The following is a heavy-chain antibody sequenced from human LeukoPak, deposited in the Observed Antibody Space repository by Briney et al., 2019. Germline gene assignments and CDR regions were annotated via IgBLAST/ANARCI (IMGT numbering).Heavy chain of an antibody. D-gene: IGHD4-17*01. CDR2: ISGSGGST. CDR1: GFTFSSYA. CDR3: ARKPRTTGWFDP. J-gene: IGHJ5*02. V-gene: IGHV3-23*01. Sequence: GGSLRLSCAASGFTFSSYAMSWVRQAPGKGLEWVSAISGSGGSTYCADSVKGRFTISRDNSKNTLYLQMNSLRAEDTAVYYCARKPRTTGWFDPWGQGTLVTVSS.